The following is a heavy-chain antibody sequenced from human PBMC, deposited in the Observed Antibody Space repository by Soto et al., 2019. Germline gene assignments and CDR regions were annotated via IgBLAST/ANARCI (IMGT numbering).Heavy chain of an antibody. Sequence: QVQLVQSGAEVKKPGASVKVSCKASGYTFTSYDINWVRQATGQGLEWMGWMNPNSGNTGYAQKFQGRVTMTRNPSISTAYMELSSLRSEDTAVYYCARSGRQQLVSWFDPWGQGTLVTVSS. CDR2: MNPNSGNT. CDR1: GYTFTSYD. V-gene: IGHV1-8*01. J-gene: IGHJ5*02. D-gene: IGHD6-13*01. CDR3: ARSGRQQLVSWFDP.